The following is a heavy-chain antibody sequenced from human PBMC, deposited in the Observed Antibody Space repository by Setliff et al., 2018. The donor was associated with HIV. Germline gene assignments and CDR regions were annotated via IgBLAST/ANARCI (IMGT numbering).Heavy chain of an antibody. J-gene: IGHJ4*02. CDR3: ATRGWIEGREVDY. CDR2: INHSGST. CDR1: GGSFSGYY. Sequence: SETLSLTCAVYGGSFSGYYWSWIRQPPGKGLEWIGEINHSGSTNYNPSLKSRVTISVDTSKNQFSLKLSSVTAADTAVYYCATRGWIEGREVDYWGQGTLVTVSS. D-gene: IGHD2-2*03. V-gene: IGHV4-34*01.